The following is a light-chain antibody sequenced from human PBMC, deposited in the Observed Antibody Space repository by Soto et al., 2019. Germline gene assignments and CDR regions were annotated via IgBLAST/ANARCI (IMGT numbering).Light chain of an antibody. Sequence: QSVLTQPPSASGTPGQRVNISFSGGSSNIESNTVNWYQQVPGTAPKLLVYSNNQRPSGVPDRFSGSQAGTSASLAISGLQSEDEADYYCATWDDSLNGWVIGGGTKLTVL. J-gene: IGLJ2*01. V-gene: IGLV1-44*01. CDR1: SSNIESNT. CDR3: ATWDDSLNGWV. CDR2: SNN.